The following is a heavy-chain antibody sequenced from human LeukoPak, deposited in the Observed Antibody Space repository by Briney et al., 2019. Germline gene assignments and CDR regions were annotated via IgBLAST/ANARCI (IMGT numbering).Heavy chain of an antibody. Sequence: SQTLSLTCTVSWGSINSGDYYWSWIRQPAGKGLEWIGRVYTSGNTLYNPSLKSRVAISIDRSKNQFSLKLTSVTAADTALYHCARGGTIFTFFDYWGQGIVVTVSS. D-gene: IGHD5-24*01. CDR1: WGSINSGDYY. J-gene: IGHJ4*02. CDR2: VYTSGNT. V-gene: IGHV4-61*02. CDR3: ARGGTIFTFFDY.